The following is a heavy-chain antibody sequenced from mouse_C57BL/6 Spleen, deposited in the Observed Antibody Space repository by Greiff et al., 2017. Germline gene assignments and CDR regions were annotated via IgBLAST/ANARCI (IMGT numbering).Heavy chain of an antibody. CDR3: ARPSYDYDEAWFAY. CDR1: GFTFSDYY. D-gene: IGHD2-4*01. Sequence: DVMLVESGGGLVQPGGSLKLSCAASGFTFSDYYMYWVRQTPEKRLEWVAYISNGGGSTYYPDTVKGRFTISRDNAKNTLYLQMSRLKSEDTAMYYCARPSYDYDEAWFAYWGQGTLVTVSA. V-gene: IGHV5-12*01. J-gene: IGHJ3*01. CDR2: ISNGGGST.